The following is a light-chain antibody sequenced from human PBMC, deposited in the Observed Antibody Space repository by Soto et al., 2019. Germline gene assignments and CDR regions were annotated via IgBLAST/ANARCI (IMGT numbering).Light chain of an antibody. CDR2: AAS. J-gene: IGKJ3*01. V-gene: IGKV1-39*01. CDR3: QQSYSTPFT. Sequence: DIQMTQPPSSLSASVGDKVAITCRASHTISTYLNWFQQKPGKAPKLLISAASTLQSGVPSRFSGSGSGTDFTLTISSLQPEDFATYFCQQSYSTPFTFGPGTKVDIK. CDR1: HTISTY.